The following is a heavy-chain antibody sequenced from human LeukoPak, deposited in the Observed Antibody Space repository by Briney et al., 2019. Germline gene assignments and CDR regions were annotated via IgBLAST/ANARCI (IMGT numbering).Heavy chain of an antibody. CDR3: ATLTYYYDSSGYPAPYYFDY. J-gene: IGHJ4*02. Sequence: PGGSLRLSCAASGFTFSSYAMCWVRQAPGKGLEWVSAISGSGGSTYYADSVKGRFTISRDNSKNTLYLQMNSLRAEDTAVYYCATLTYYYDSSGYPAPYYFDYWGQGTLVTVSS. D-gene: IGHD3-22*01. CDR1: GFTFSSYA. CDR2: ISGSGGST. V-gene: IGHV3-23*01.